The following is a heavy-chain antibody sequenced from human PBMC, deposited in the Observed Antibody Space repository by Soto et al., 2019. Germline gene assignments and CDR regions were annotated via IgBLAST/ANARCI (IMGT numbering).Heavy chain of an antibody. V-gene: IGHV1-3*01. CDR3: AREYYVVVPAAIWFGGGWFDP. D-gene: IGHD2-2*01. J-gene: IGHJ5*02. Sequence: QVQLVQSGAEVKKPGASVKVSCKASGYTFTSYAMHWVRQAPGQRLEWMGWINAGNGHTKYSQKLQGRVTSTRDTSASTAYMELSSLRSEDTAVYYCAREYYVVVPAAIWFGGGWFDPWGQGTLVTVSS. CDR2: INAGNGHT. CDR1: GYTFTSYA.